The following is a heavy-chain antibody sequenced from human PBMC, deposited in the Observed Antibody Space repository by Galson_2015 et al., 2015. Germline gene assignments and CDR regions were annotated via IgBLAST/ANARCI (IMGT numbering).Heavy chain of an antibody. CDR2: ISSSSSSI. V-gene: IGHV3-21*01. CDR1: GFSFSTYS. D-gene: IGHD5-12*01. J-gene: IGHJ4*02. Sequence: SLRLSCAASGFSFSTYSMNWVRQAPGKGLEWVSSISSSSSSIHYADSVKGRFTISRDNAKNSLYLQMNSLRAEDTAVYYCASNKNGYSYGQFDYWGQETLVTVSS. CDR3: ASNKNGYSYGQFDY.